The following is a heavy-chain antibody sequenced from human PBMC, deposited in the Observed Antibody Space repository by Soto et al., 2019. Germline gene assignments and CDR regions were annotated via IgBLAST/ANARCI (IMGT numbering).Heavy chain of an antibody. CDR3: ASGKAVAPTVVYNCLDS. D-gene: IGHD2-15*01. J-gene: IGHJ5*01. V-gene: IGHV1-18*01. CDR1: GYTFTSYG. CDR2: ISAYNGNT. Sequence: ASVKVSCKASGYTFTSYGISWVRQAPGQGLEWMGWISAYNGNTNYAQKLQGRVTMTTDTSTSTAYMELRSLRSDDTAVYYSASGKAVAPTVVYNCLDSCGQGPLVTV.